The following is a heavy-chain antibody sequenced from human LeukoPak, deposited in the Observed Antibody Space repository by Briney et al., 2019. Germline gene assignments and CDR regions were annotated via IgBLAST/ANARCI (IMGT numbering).Heavy chain of an antibody. D-gene: IGHD3-3*01. CDR3: ARESGSILGPMDV. J-gene: IGHJ6*04. Sequence: ASVKVSCKASGYTFTGYYMHWVRQAPGQGLEWMGWINPNCFGTNYAQKFQGWVTMTRDTSISTAYMELSRLRSDDTAVYYCARESGSILGPMDVWGKGTTVTVSS. V-gene: IGHV1-2*04. CDR1: GYTFTGYY. CDR2: INPNCFGT.